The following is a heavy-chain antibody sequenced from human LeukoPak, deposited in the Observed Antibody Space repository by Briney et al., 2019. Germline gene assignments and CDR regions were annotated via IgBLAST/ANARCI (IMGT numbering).Heavy chain of an antibody. CDR3: ARGLVPAAPPEGWFDP. V-gene: IGHV1-2*04. D-gene: IGHD2-2*01. J-gene: IGHJ5*02. Sequence: ASVKVSCKASGYTFTGYYMHWVRQAPGQGLEWMGWINPNSGGTSYAQKFQGWVTMTRDTSISTAYMELSRLRSDDTAVYYCARGLVPAAPPEGWFDPWGQGTLVTVSS. CDR2: INPNSGGT. CDR1: GYTFTGYY.